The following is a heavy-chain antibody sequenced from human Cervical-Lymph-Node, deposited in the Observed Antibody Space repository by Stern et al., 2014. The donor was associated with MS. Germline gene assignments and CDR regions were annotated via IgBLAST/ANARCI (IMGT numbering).Heavy chain of an antibody. CDR3: ARERQQYCNSEGCSYWYFDL. D-gene: IGHD2/OR15-2a*01. V-gene: IGHV4-4*02. CDR2: IYHSGAS. Sequence: VQLVESGPGLVKPSGTLSLTCAVSGGSVSSTNWWSWVRQSPGKGLEWIGNIYHSGASNYRPSLRSRVSISLDNSKNPLSLHLTSVTAADTAVYYCARERQQYCNSEGCSYWYFDLWGRGTLVTVSS. CDR1: GGSVSSTNW. J-gene: IGHJ2*01.